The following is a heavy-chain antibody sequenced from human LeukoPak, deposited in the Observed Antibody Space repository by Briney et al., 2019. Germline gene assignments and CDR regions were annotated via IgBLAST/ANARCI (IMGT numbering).Heavy chain of an antibody. CDR1: GFTFSSYG. CDR2: ISYDGSNK. CDR3: AKGEANYYDTLYYDS. D-gene: IGHD3-22*01. Sequence: GGSLRLSCAASGFTFSSYGMHWVRQAPGKGLEWVAVISYDGSNKYYADSVKGRFTISRDNSENILYLQMNSLRAEDAAVYYCAKGEANYYDTLYYDSWGQGILVTVSS. V-gene: IGHV3-30*18. J-gene: IGHJ5*01.